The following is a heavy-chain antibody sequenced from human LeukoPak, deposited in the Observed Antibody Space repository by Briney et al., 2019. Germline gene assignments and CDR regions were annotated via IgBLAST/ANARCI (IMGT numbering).Heavy chain of an antibody. Sequence: SVKVSCKASGGTFSSYAISWVRQAPGQALEWMGGIITIFGTANYAQKFQGRVTITADESTSTAYMELSSLRSEDTAVYYCARGVDTAKVYYYYGMDVWGQGTTVTVSS. CDR3: ARGVDTAKVYYYYGMDV. CDR1: GGTFSSYA. CDR2: IITIFGTA. V-gene: IGHV1-69*13. J-gene: IGHJ6*02. D-gene: IGHD5-18*01.